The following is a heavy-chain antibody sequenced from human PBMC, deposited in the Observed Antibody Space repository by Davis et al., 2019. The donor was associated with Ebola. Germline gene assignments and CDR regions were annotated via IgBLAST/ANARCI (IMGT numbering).Heavy chain of an antibody. CDR3: ARDRYYDSSALDYYFDY. CDR2: IYSSGST. Sequence: PSETLSLTCTVSGGSIFSYYWSWARQAAGKGLEWIGHIYSSGSTNYNPSLKSRVTISVDTSKKQFFLRLTSVTAADTDVYYCARDRYYDSSALDYYFDYWGQGTLVTVSS. CDR1: GGSIFSYY. J-gene: IGHJ4*02. V-gene: IGHV4-59*13. D-gene: IGHD3-22*01.